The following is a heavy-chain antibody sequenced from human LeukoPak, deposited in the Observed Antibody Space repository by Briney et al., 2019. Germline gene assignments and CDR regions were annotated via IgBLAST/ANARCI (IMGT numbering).Heavy chain of an antibody. CDR1: GYTFTGYY. D-gene: IGHD7-27*01. Sequence: GASVKVSCKASGYTFTGYYMHWVRQAPGQGLEWMGWINPNSGGTNYARKFQGRVTMTRDTSISTAYMELSRLRSDDTAVYYCARSPIGLGFFDYWGQGTLVTVSS. CDR2: INPNSGGT. V-gene: IGHV1-2*02. CDR3: ARSPIGLGFFDY. J-gene: IGHJ4*02.